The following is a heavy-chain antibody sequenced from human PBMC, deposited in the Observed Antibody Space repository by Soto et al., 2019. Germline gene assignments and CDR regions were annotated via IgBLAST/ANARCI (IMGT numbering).Heavy chain of an antibody. V-gene: IGHV4-30-4*01. J-gene: IGHJ4*02. CDR3: ARDRSRDSSFLFDY. D-gene: IGHD3-22*01. CDR2: IYYSGST. CDR1: GGSISSGDYY. Sequence: ASETLSLTCTVSGGSISSGDYYWSWIRQPPGKGLEWIGYIYYSGSTYYNPSLKSRVTISVDTSKNQFSLKLSSVTAADTAVYYCARDRSRDSSFLFDYWGQGTLVTVSS.